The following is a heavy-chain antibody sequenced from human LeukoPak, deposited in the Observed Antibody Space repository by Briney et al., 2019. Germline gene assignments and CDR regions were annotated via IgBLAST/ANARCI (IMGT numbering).Heavy chain of an antibody. J-gene: IGHJ3*02. CDR3: ARRRDGYNYDAFDI. V-gene: IGHV5-10-1*01. CDR1: GYSFTSYW. CDR2: INPSDSYT. Sequence: GESLKISCKGSGYSFTSYWVSWVRQMPGKGLEWMGRINPSDSYTNYSPSFQGHVTISADKSISTAYLQWSSLKASDTAMYYCARRRDGYNYDAFDIWGQGTMVTVSS. D-gene: IGHD5-24*01.